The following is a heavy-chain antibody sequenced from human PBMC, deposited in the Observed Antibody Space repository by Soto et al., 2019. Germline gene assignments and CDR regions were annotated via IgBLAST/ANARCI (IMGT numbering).Heavy chain of an antibody. CDR3: ARLLPLDDFWSGYYNGRWWFDP. J-gene: IGHJ5*02. CDR1: GGSISSYY. V-gene: IGHV4-59*08. D-gene: IGHD3-3*01. Sequence: QVQLQESGPGLVKPSETLSLTCTVSGGSISSYYWSWIRQPPGKGLAWIGYIYYSGSTNYNPSLKSRVTISVDTSKNQFSLKLSSVTAADTAVYYCARLLPLDDFWSGYYNGRWWFDPWGQGTLVTVSS. CDR2: IYYSGST.